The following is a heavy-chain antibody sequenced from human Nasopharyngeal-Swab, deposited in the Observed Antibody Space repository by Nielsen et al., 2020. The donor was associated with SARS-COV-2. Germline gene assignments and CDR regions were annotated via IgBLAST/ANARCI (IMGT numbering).Heavy chain of an antibody. Sequence: VRQAPGKGLEWVSVIYSGGSTYYADSVKGRFTISRDNSKNTLYLQMNSLRAEDTAVCYCARGDPYYYGMDVWGQGTTVTVSS. J-gene: IGHJ6*02. CDR2: IYSGGST. V-gene: IGHV3-53*01. CDR3: ARGDPYYYGMDV.